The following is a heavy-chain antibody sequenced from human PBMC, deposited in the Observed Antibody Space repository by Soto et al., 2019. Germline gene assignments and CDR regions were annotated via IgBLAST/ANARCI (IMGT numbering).Heavy chain of an antibody. Sequence: QVQLVQSGAEVKKPGASVKVSCKASGYTLSSYIMHWVRQAPGQGLEWMGTINPNGGSTSFPQKVQGSVTMTRDTSTSIVYMELSSLRYEDTAVYYCARDYGYSYGYWGQGTLVTVSS. CDR3: ARDYGYSYGY. D-gene: IGHD5-18*01. J-gene: IGHJ4*02. V-gene: IGHV1-46*01. CDR1: GYTLSSYI. CDR2: INPNGGST.